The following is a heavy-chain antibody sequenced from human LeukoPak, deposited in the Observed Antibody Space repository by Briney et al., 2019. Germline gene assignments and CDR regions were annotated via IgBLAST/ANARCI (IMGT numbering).Heavy chain of an antibody. D-gene: IGHD6-13*01. V-gene: IGHV3-30*02. CDR1: GFTFSSYG. J-gene: IGHJ6*03. Sequence: PGGSLRLSCAASGFTFSSYGMHWVRQAPGKGLEWVAFIRYDGSNKYYADSVKGRFTISRDNSKNTLYLQMNSLRAEDTAVYYCAKTLSDIAAAVVPVYYYYYYMDVWGKGTTVTVSS. CDR3: AKTLSDIAAAVVPVYYYYYYMDV. CDR2: IRYDGSNK.